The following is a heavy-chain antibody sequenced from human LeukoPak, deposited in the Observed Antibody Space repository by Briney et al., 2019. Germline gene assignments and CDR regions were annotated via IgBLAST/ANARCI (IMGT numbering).Heavy chain of an antibody. J-gene: IGHJ3*02. Sequence: PGGSLRLSCAASGFTFSSYGMSWVRQAPGKGLEWVSGISGGGGRTYYADSVKGRFTTSRDNSKNTLYLQMNSLRAEDTALYYCAKDGFGYRDAFDIWGQGTMVTVSS. D-gene: IGHD5-18*01. V-gene: IGHV3-23*01. CDR3: AKDGFGYRDAFDI. CDR2: ISGGGGRT. CDR1: GFTFSSYG.